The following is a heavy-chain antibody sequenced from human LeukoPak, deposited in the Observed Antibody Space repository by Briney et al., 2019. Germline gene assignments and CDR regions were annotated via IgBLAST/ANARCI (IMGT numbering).Heavy chain of an antibody. Sequence: GASVKVSCKASGYTFTSYGISWVRQAPGQGLEWMGWISAYNGNTNYAQKLQGRVTMTTDTSTSTAYMELRSLRSDDTAVYYCARDLGPNYYDFWSGYAFDTWGRGTMVTVSS. V-gene: IGHV1-18*01. CDR1: GYTFTSYG. CDR2: ISAYNGNT. CDR3: ARDLGPNYYDFWSGYAFDT. J-gene: IGHJ3*02. D-gene: IGHD3-3*01.